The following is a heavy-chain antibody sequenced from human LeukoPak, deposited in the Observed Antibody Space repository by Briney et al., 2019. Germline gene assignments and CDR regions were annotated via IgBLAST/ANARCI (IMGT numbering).Heavy chain of an antibody. CDR2: IYYSGST. J-gene: IGHJ4*02. CDR1: GGSISSGDYY. Sequence: KPSQILSLTCTVSGGSISSGDYYWSWIRQPPGKGLEWIGYIYYSGSTYYNPSLKSRVTISVDTSKNQFSLKLSSVTAADTAVYYCAREGLDYDSSGYYGWGQGTLVTVSS. CDR3: AREGLDYDSSGYYG. D-gene: IGHD3-22*01. V-gene: IGHV4-30-4*01.